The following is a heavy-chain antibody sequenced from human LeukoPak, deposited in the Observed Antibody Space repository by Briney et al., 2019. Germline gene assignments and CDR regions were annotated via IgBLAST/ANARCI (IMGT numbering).Heavy chain of an antibody. V-gene: IGHV1-18*01. D-gene: IGHD3-3*01. CDR1: GYTFTSYG. Sequence: ASVEVSCKASGYTFTSYGISWVRQAPGQGLEWMGWISAYNGNTNYAQKLQGRATMTTDTSTSTAYMELRSLRSDDTAVYYCARGRFPIYYYYGMDVWGQGTTVTVSS. J-gene: IGHJ6*02. CDR2: ISAYNGNT. CDR3: ARGRFPIYYYYGMDV.